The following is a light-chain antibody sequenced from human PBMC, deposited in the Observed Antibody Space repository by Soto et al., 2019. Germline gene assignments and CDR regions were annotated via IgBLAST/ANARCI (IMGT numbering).Light chain of an antibody. V-gene: IGLV3-21*04. Sequence: SYELTQPPSVSVAPGQTARIACEGNNIGSYSVHWYQQKPGQAPVVVISYDSDRPSGIPERISGSNSENTATLTISRVEAGDEADYYCQVWDSNSEHPAFGGGTKVTVL. CDR2: YDS. CDR1: NIGSYS. CDR3: QVWDSNSEHPA. J-gene: IGLJ2*01.